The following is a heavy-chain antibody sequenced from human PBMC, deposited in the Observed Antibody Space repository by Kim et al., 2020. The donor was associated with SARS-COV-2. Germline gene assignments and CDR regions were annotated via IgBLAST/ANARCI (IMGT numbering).Heavy chain of an antibody. Sequence: SETLSLTCTVSACSISSYYCSGSVRPPGKGLVWIGDSYSSGNNNYNPPLNRQVPISVDKTKNQLSPKLGSATAADTAAYHCARHPGDGACVPCGQGAQVT. CDR3: ARHPGDGACVP. CDR2: SYSSGNN. V-gene: IGHV4-59*08. D-gene: IGHD3-16*01. CDR1: ACSISSYY. J-gene: IGHJ5*02.